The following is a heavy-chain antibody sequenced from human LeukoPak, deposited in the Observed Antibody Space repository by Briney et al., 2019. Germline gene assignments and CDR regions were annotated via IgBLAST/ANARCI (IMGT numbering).Heavy chain of an antibody. CDR2: IYYSGST. D-gene: IGHD6-13*01. CDR3: ARDGGGISATGTRPFDY. V-gene: IGHV4-39*02. Sequence: SETLSLTCSFSCASFSSSTYYWGWIRQPPGKGLERIGSIYYSGSTYYNASLKSRVTMSVDTSKNHFSLKLSSVTAADTAVYYCARDGGGISATGTRPFDYWGQGTLVTVSS. CDR1: CASFSSSTYY. J-gene: IGHJ4*02.